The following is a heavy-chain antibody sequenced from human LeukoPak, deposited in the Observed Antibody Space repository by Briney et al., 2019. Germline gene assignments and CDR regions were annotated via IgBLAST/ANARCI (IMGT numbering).Heavy chain of an antibody. J-gene: IGHJ4*02. Sequence: PGRSLRLSCAASGFTFSSYGMHWVRQAPGKGLEWVAVIWYDGSNKYYADSVKGRFTISRDNSKNTLSLKVSSLRTEDTAVYYCAKDRYSYAFEYSDSWGQGTLVTVSS. V-gene: IGHV3-33*06. CDR1: GFTFSSYG. D-gene: IGHD5-18*01. CDR2: IWYDGSNK. CDR3: AKDRYSYAFEYSDS.